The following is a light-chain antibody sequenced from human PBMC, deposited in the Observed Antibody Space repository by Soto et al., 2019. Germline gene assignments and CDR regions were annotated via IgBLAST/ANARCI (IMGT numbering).Light chain of an antibody. J-gene: IGLJ2*01. CDR1: SSDVGGYNY. V-gene: IGLV2-14*01. CDR3: NSYTSTSTVV. CDR2: EVT. Sequence: QSALTQPASVSGSPGQSITISCTGTSSDVGGYNYVSWYQQHPGKAPKLIIYEVTNRPSGVSTRFSGSKSGNTASLTISGLQAEDGADYYCNSYTSTSTVVFGGGTKVTVL.